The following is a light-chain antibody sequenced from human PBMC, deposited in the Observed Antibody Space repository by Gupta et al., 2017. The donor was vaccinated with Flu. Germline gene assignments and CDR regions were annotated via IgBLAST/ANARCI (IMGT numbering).Light chain of an antibody. J-gene: IGLJ1*01. CDR3: SSYTSSSTLCV. CDR2: EVS. Sequence: TISCTGTSSDVGGSNYVSWYQQHPGKAPKLMIYEVSNRPSGVSNRFSGFKSGNTASLTISGLQAEDEADYYCSSYTSSSTLCVFGTGTKVTVL. CDR1: SSDVGGSNY. V-gene: IGLV2-14*01.